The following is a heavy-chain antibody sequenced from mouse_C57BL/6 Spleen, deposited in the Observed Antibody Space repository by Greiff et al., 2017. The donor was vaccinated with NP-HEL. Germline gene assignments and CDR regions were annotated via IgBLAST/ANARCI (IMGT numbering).Heavy chain of an antibody. D-gene: IGHD2-4*01. CDR3: ARPGYDYGFAY. CDR1: GYSFTSYY. Sequence: QVQLQQSGPELVKPGASVKISCKASGYSFTSYYIHWVKQRPGQGLEWIGWIYPGSGNTKYNEKFKGKATLTADTSSSTAYMQLSSLTSEDSAVYYCARPGYDYGFAYWGQGTLVTVSA. V-gene: IGHV1-66*01. CDR2: IYPGSGNT. J-gene: IGHJ3*01.